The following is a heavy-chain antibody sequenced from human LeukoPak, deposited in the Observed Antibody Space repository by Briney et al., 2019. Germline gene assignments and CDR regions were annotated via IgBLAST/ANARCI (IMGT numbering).Heavy chain of an antibody. CDR2: IYSGGST. CDR1: GFTVSTYY. CDR3: ARGLGYCTSTTCLLPFDY. J-gene: IGHJ4*02. D-gene: IGHD2-2*01. Sequence: PGGSLTLSCAASGFTVSTYYMIWVRQAPGKGLECVSVIYSGGSTYYADSVKGRFTVSRDNSKNTLYLQMNSLRAEDTAMYYCARGLGYCTSTTCLLPFDYWGQGTLVTVSS. V-gene: IGHV3-53*01.